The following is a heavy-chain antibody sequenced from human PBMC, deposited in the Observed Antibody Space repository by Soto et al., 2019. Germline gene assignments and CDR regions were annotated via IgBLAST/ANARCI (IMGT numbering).Heavy chain of an antibody. J-gene: IGHJ1*01. V-gene: IGHV1-2*02. Sequence: QVSCTASEYTFTAYYMHWVRQAPGQGLEWMGWINPNSGGTHYAQKFHGRVAMTRDTSISAAYMELSSLRSDDTAVYYCARDGDKSSWLLDWGQGNLVTVS. CDR1: EYTFTAYY. CDR2: INPNSGGT. CDR3: ARDGDKSSWLLD. D-gene: IGHD2-2*01.